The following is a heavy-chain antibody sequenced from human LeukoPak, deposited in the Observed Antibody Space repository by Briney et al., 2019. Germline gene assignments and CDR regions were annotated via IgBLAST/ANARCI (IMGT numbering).Heavy chain of an antibody. V-gene: IGHV1-24*01. CDR1: GYTLTELS. CDR3: ATVDTAMVLETYFDY. D-gene: IGHD5-18*01. CDR2: FDPEDGET. J-gene: IGHJ4*02. Sequence: GASVKVSCKVSGYTLTELSMHWVRQAPGKGLEWMGGFDPEDGETIYAQKFQGRVTMTEDTSTDTAYMELSSLRSEDTAVYYCATVDTAMVLETYFDYWGQGTLVTVSS.